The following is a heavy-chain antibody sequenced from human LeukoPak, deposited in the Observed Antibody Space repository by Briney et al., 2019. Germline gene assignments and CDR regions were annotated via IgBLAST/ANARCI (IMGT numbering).Heavy chain of an antibody. CDR1: GGSISSGGYS. J-gene: IGHJ6*02. CDR2: INHSGST. CDR3: ARGSRYGGNSPYYGMDV. D-gene: IGHD4-23*01. V-gene: IGHV4-30-2*01. Sequence: SQTLSLTCAVSGGSISSGGYSWSWIRQPPGKGLEWIGEINHSGSTNYNPSLKSRVTISVDTSKNQFSLKLSSVTAADSAVYYCARGSRYGGNSPYYGMDVWGQGTTVTVSS.